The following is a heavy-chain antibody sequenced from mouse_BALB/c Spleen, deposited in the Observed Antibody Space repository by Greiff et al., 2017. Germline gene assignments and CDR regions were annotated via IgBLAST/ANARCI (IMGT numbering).Heavy chain of an antibody. CDR3: TRGGVTTVVEGTPFAY. D-gene: IGHD1-1*01. V-gene: IGHV1-62-3*01. CDR1: GYTFTSYW. J-gene: IGHJ3*01. CDR2: IDPNSGGT. Sequence: QVQLQQPGAELVKPGASVKLSCKASGYTFTSYWMHWVKQRPGRGLEWIGRIDPNSGGTKYNEKFKSKATLTVDKPSSTAYMQLSSLTSEDSAVYYCTRGGVTTVVEGTPFAYWGQGTLVTVSA.